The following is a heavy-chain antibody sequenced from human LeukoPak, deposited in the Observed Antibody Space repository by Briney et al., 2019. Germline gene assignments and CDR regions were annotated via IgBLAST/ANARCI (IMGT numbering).Heavy chain of an antibody. CDR1: GGSFSGYY. J-gene: IGHJ4*02. CDR2: INHSGST. D-gene: IGHD6-19*01. V-gene: IGHV4-34*01. CDR3: ARRLRKQWLVLFDY. Sequence: SETLSLTCAVYGGSFSGYYWSWIRQPPGKGLEWIGEINHSGSTNYNPSLKSRVTISVDTSKNQFSLKLSSVTAADTAVYYCARRLRKQWLVLFDYWGQGTLVTVSS.